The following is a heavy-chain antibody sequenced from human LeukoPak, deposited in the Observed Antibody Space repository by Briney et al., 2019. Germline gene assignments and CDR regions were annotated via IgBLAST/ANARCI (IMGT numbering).Heavy chain of an antibody. CDR2: IWYDGSNK. Sequence: PGGSLRLSCAASGFTFSSYGMHWVRQAPGKGLEWVAVIWYDGSNKYYADSVKGRFTISRDNSKNTLYLQMNSLRAEDTAVYYCARDDPYGKKYDYWGQGTLVTVSS. D-gene: IGHD4-17*01. J-gene: IGHJ4*02. CDR3: ARDDPYGKKYDY. V-gene: IGHV3-33*01. CDR1: GFTFSSYG.